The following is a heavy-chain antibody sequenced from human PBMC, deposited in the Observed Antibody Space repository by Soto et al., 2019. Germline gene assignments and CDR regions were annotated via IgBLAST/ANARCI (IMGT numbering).Heavy chain of an antibody. CDR3: VRDRDLDRDMVHADL. D-gene: IGHD5-18*01. V-gene: IGHV3-48*02. J-gene: IGHJ4*01. CDR1: GFTISGCS. CDR2: ITIRTGNI. Sequence: GGSLRLACEASGFTISGCSMNWVRQAPGKGLEWLAYITIRTGNIVYADSVRGRFTISADNAENSVFLQMNSLRDEDTAVYFCVRDRDLDRDMVHADLWGQGTLVTVSS.